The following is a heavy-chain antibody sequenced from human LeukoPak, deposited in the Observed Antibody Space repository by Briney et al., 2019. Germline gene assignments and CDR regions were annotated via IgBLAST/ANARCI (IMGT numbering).Heavy chain of an antibody. V-gene: IGHV3-74*01. D-gene: IGHD3-10*01. CDR1: GFTFSSYA. J-gene: IGHJ5*02. CDR3: ARGVGELFPGWFDP. CDR2: INTDGSST. Sequence: GGSLRLSCAASGFTFSSYAMSWVRQAPGKGLEWVSRINTDGSSTSYADSVKGRFTISRDNAKNTLYLQMNSLRAEDTAVYYCARGVGELFPGWFDPWGQGTLVTVSS.